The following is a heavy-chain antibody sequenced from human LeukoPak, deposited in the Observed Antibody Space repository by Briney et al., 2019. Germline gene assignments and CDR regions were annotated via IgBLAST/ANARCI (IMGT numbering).Heavy chain of an antibody. CDR3: ARDLVGEVGAAGTSRPLTLDY. J-gene: IGHJ4*02. D-gene: IGHD6-13*01. V-gene: IGHV3-21*01. CDR2: ISSSSRYI. Sequence: GGALILSCAAYRFTFSCYSMKWVRQAPGKGLEWVSSISSSSRYIHYADSVKGGFTNSRDNGNNALYLQMHSLRAEDTAVYYCARDLVGEVGAAGTSRPLTLDYWGQGALVTVSS. CDR1: RFTFSCYS.